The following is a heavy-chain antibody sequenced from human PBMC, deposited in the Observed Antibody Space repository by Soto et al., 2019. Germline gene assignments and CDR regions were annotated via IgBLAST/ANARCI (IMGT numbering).Heavy chain of an antibody. D-gene: IGHD3-16*01. CDR3: ARDLGDYGMDV. J-gene: IGHJ6*02. CDR2: IKQDASEK. V-gene: IGHV3-7*05. CDR1: GFTFDNYW. Sequence: PGGSLRLSCATSGFTFDNYWMSWVRQAPGKGLEWVANIKQDASEKYYVDSVKGRFTIFRDNAKNSLYLQMNSLRAEDTAVYYCARDLGDYGMDVWGQGTTVTVSS.